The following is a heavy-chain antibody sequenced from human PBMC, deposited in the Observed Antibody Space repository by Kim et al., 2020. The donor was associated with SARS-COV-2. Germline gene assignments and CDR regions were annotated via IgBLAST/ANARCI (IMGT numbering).Heavy chain of an antibody. J-gene: IGHJ2*01. CDR1: GFTFSSYA. Sequence: GGSLRLSCAASGFTFSSYAMSWVRQAPGKGLEWVSAISGSGGSTYYADSVKGRFTISRDNSKNTLYLQMNSLRAEDTAVYYCAKDMSRARTPWYFDLWGRGTLVTVSS. V-gene: IGHV3-23*01. D-gene: IGHD6-6*01. CDR2: ISGSGGST. CDR3: AKDMSRARTPWYFDL.